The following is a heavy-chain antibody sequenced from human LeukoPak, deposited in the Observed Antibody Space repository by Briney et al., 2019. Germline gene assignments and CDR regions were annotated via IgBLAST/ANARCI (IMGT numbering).Heavy chain of an antibody. D-gene: IGHD1-26*01. Sequence: GGSLRLSCAASGFTFSSTSLNWGCKAPRKGLGWGSSISSSSSYIYYADSAKGRFTISRDNAKNSLYLQMNSLRAEDTAVYYCSRFDSGSYPHFDYWVQGAMVTVSS. V-gene: IGHV3-21*01. J-gene: IGHJ4*02. CDR3: SRFDSGSYPHFDY. CDR2: ISSSSSYI. CDR1: GFTFSSTS.